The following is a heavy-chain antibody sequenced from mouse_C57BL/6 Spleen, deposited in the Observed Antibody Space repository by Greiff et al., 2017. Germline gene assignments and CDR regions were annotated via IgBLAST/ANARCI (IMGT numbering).Heavy chain of an antibody. J-gene: IGHJ4*01. CDR2: INYDGSST. D-gene: IGHD2-4*01. Sequence: EVKLVESEGGLVQPGSSMKLSCTASGFTFSDYYMAWVRQVPEKGLEWVANINYDGSSTYYLDSLKSRFIISRDNAKNILYLQMSSLKSEDTATYYCARGGDYDDRYYAMDYWGQGTSVTVSS. CDR3: ARGGDYDDRYYAMDY. CDR1: GFTFSDYY. V-gene: IGHV5-16*01.